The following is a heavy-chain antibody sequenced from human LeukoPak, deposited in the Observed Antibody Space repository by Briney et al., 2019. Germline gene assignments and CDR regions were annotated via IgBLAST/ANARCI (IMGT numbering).Heavy chain of an antibody. V-gene: IGHV3-48*03. CDR3: AHSPLAYGMDV. Sequence: GGSLRLSCAASGFTFSSYEMNWVRQAPGKGLEWVSYISSSGSTIYYADSVKGRFTISRDNAKNSLYLQMNSLRAEDTAVYYCAHSPLAYGMDVWGQGTTVTVSS. J-gene: IGHJ6*02. CDR1: GFTFSSYE. CDR2: ISSSGSTI. D-gene: IGHD2-15*01.